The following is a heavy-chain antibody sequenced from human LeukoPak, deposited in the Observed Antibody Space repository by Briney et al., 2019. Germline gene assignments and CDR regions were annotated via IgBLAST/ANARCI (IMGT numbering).Heavy chain of an antibody. J-gene: IGHJ4*02. CDR2: IWHDGLNK. CDR1: GFSPNNYA. Sequence: PGGSLRLSCAASGFSPNNYAMHWVRQAPGEGLEWVAVIWHDGLNKFYADSLKGRFTISRDFSKNTLYLQMNGLTGEDTAVYYCAKAGQRSYAEAFDSWGQGTLVTVSS. V-gene: IGHV3-33*06. CDR3: AKAGQRSYAEAFDS. D-gene: IGHD3-16*01.